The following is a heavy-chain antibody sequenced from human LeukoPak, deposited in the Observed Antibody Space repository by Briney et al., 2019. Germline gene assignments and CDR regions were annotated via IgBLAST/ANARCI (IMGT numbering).Heavy chain of an antibody. CDR2: IVVGSGNT. CDR1: GFTFTSSA. CDR3: ARCSVAERMWWENNWFDP. J-gene: IGHJ5*02. D-gene: IGHD2-21*01. V-gene: IGHV1-58*01. Sequence: GTSVKVSCKASGFTFTSSAVQWVRQARGQRLEWIGWIVVGSGNTNYAQKFQERVTITRDMSTSTAYMELSSLRSEDTAVYYCARCSVAERMWWENNWFDPWGQGTLVTVSS.